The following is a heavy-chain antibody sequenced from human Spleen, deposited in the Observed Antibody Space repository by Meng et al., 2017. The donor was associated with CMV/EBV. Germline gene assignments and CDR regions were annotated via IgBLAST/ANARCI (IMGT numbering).Heavy chain of an antibody. D-gene: IGHD4-17*01. CDR3: ARTDYGMDV. J-gene: IGHJ6*02. CDR2: IYYSGRT. V-gene: IGHV4-59*02. Sequence: SETLSLTCAFSGGSVNNYYWSWIRQPPGKGLEYIGYIYYSGRTNYNPSLKSRVTISVDTSKNQFSLKVSSVTAADTAVYYCARTDYGMDVWGQGTTVTVSS. CDR1: GGSVNNYY.